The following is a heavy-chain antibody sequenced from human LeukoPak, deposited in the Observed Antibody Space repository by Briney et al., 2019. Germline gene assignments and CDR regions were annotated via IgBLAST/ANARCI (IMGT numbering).Heavy chain of an antibody. CDR2: ISYDGSNK. CDR1: GFTFSSYA. J-gene: IGHJ4*02. CDR3: APPYSSFITN. D-gene: IGHD6-6*01. V-gene: IGHV3-30*01. Sequence: GRSLRLSCAASGFTFSSYAMHWVRQAPGKGLEWVAVISYDGSNKYYADSVKGRFTISRDNSKNTLYLQTNSLRAEDTAVYYCAPPYSSFITNWGQGTLVTVSS.